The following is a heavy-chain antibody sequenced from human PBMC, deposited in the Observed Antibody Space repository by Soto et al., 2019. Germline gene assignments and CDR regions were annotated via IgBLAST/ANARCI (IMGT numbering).Heavy chain of an antibody. CDR1: GYTFTSYA. D-gene: IGHD3-10*01. V-gene: IGHV1-3*01. Sequence: QVQLVQSGAEVKKPGASVKVSCKASGYTFTSYAMHWVRQAPGQRLEWMGWINAGNGNTKYSQKFQGRVTITRDTSASTAYMELSSRRSEDTAVYYCARDWGFGVGWFDPWGQGTLVTVSS. CDR3: ARDWGFGVGWFDP. J-gene: IGHJ5*02. CDR2: INAGNGNT.